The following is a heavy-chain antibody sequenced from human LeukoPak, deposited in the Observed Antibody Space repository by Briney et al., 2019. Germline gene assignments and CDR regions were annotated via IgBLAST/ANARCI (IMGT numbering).Heavy chain of an antibody. CDR2: IKSKTDGGTT. CDR1: GFTFSNAW. D-gene: IGHD1-20*01. V-gene: IGHV3-15*01. J-gene: IGHJ3*02. CDR3: TTDPNLNVVWEAFDI. Sequence: PGGSLRLSCAASGFTFSNAWMSWVRQAPGKGLEWVGRIKSKTDGGTTDYAAPVKGRFTISRDDSKNTLYLQMNSLKTEDTAVYFCTTDPNLNVVWEAFDIWGQGTMVTVSS.